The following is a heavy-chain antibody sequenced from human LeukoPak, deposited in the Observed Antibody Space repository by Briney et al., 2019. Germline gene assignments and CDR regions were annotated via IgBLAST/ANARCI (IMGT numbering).Heavy chain of an antibody. Sequence: GGSLRLSCAASGCTFSSYGMHWVRHAPGQGMVWVSRMGEDGEAVAYEDSAKGRCTISRDNAQDTMYLHMSSRSDQEMAVYYCVGDLCGGDDQWGGGTLPTVPS. CDR3: VGDLCGGDDQ. V-gene: IGHV3-74*01. CDR1: GCTFSSYG. J-gene: IGHJ5*02. CDR2: MGEDGEAV. D-gene: IGHD3-3*01.